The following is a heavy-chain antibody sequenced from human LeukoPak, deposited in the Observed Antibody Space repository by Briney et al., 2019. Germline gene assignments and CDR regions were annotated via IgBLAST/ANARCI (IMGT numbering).Heavy chain of an antibody. CDR3: AKDLTVTEDWYFDL. V-gene: IGHV3-23*01. CDR2: ISGSGGST. Sequence: PGGSPRLSCAASGFTFSSYAMSWVRQAPGKGLEWVSAISGSGGSTYYADSVKGRFTISRDNSKNTLYLQMNSLRAEDTAVYYCAKDLTVTEDWYFDLWGRGTLVTVSS. CDR1: GFTFSSYA. D-gene: IGHD4-17*01. J-gene: IGHJ2*01.